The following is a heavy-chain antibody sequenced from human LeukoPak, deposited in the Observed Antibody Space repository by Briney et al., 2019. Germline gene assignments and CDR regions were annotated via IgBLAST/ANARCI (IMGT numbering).Heavy chain of an antibody. CDR1: GFSFSNAW. Sequence: GGSLRLSCAASGFSFSNAWMSWVRQAAGKGLEWVGRIKSKTDSGTTDYAAPVKGRFTISRDDSKNTLYLQMNSLKTEDTAVYYCTTLTDIPQFDCWGQGTLVAVSS. CDR2: IKSKTDSGTT. D-gene: IGHD2-21*01. CDR3: TTLTDIPQFDC. J-gene: IGHJ4*02. V-gene: IGHV3-15*01.